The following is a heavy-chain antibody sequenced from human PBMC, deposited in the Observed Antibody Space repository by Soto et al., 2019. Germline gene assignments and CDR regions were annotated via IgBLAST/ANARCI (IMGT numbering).Heavy chain of an antibody. V-gene: IGHV4-4*07. CDR1: GGSISSYY. CDR2: IYTSGST. J-gene: IGHJ4*02. CDR3: ARGGVELEPTGFRN. D-gene: IGHD1-1*01. Sequence: QVQLQESGPGLVKPSETLSLTCTVSGGSISSYYWSWIRQPAGKGLEWIGSIYTSGSTNYNPSLMSRVPMSVDTSKNHLSLELSSVTAADPAVYYCARGGVELEPTGFRNWGQGTLVTVSS.